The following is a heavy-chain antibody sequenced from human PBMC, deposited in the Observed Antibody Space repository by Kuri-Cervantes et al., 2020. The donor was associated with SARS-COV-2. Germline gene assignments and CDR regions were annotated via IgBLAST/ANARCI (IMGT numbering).Heavy chain of an antibody. Sequence: GSLRLSCTVSGGSISSHYWSWIRQPAGKGLEWIGRIYTSGSTNYNPSLKSRVTMSVDTSKNQFSLELSSVTAADTAVYYCARALYGHAIGLPYYYYMDVWGKGTTVTVSS. CDR1: GGSISSHY. J-gene: IGHJ6*03. V-gene: IGHV4-4*07. CDR2: IYTSGST. CDR3: ARALYGHAIGLPYYYYMDV. D-gene: IGHD2-2*02.